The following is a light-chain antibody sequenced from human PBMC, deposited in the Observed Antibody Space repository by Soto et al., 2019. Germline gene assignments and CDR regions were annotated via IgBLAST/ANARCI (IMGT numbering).Light chain of an antibody. CDR2: LGS. V-gene: IGKV2-28*01. CDR1: DSLLHTNGRDY. J-gene: IGKJ3*01. CDR3: MQALQTPQFT. Sequence: ETVMTQSPLSLSVTPGEPAPIYCRSSDSLLHTNGRDYLDWYVQKPGQSPQLLIYLGSQRAPGVPERFSGSGSDRQFTLMISRVEAEDVGVYYCMQALQTPQFTFGPGTRLDIK.